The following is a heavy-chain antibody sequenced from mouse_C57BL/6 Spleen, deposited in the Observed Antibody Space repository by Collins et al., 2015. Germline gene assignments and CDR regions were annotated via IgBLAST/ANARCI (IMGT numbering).Heavy chain of an antibody. D-gene: IGHD2-13*01. CDR3: ARGVTLDY. J-gene: IGHJ2*01. Sequence: QVQLQQPGAELVMPGASVKLSCKASGYTFTSYWMHWVKQRPGQGLEWIGEIDPSDSYTNNNQKFKGKPTLTLDKSSSTAYMQLSSLTSEDSAVYYCARGVTLDYWGQGTTLTVSS. CDR2: IDPSDSYT. V-gene: IGHV1-69*01. CDR1: GYTFTSYW.